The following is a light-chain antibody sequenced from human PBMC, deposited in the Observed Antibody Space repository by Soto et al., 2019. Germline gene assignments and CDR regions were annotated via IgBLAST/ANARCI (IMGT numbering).Light chain of an antibody. CDR2: AAS. V-gene: IGKV1-17*01. CDR1: QSISNW. Sequence: DIQITQSLSTLSASVGDRVTIPCRASQSISNWLAWYQQKPGKAPKRLIYAASSLQSGVPSRFRGSGSGTEFTLTISRLQPEDFETYYCLQHNSYPWTFGQGTKVDIK. CDR3: LQHNSYPWT. J-gene: IGKJ1*01.